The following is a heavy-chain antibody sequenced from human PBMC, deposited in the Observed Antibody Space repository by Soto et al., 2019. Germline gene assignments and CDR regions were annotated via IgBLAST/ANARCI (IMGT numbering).Heavy chain of an antibody. J-gene: IGHJ5*02. CDR2: MNPNSGNT. D-gene: IGHD3-10*01. CDR3: ARVRGSGSYYTPWFVP. Sequence: QVQLVQSGAEVKKPGASVKVSCKASGYTFTSYDINWVRQATGQGLEWMGWMNPNSGNTGYAQKFQGRVTMTRNTSISTAYMELTSRRSEDTAVYYCARVRGSGSYYTPWFVPWGQGTLVTVSA. CDR1: GYTFTSYD. V-gene: IGHV1-8*01.